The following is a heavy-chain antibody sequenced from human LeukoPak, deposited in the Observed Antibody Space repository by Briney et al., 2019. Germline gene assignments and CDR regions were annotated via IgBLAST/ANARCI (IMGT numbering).Heavy chain of an antibody. CDR3: ARLGYCSSTNCYRGYFDY. V-gene: IGHV4-38-2*01. D-gene: IGHD2-2*01. J-gene: IGHJ4*02. CDR1: GYSISSGYY. CDR2: IYHSGNT. Sequence: PSETLSLTCAVSGYSISSGYYWGWIRQPPGKGLEWIGSIYHSGNTYYNPSLKSRVTISVDTSKNQFSLKLSSVTAADTAVYYCARLGYCSSTNCYRGYFDYWGRGTLVTVSS.